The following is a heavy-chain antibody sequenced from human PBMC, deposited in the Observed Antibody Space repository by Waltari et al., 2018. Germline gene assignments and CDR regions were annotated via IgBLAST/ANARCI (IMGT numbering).Heavy chain of an antibody. CDR1: GVTSTAYG. D-gene: IGHD1-26*01. Sequence: QVPLVEAGGGVIQAGEYLRLSCPASGVTSTAYGMHWVRQAPGKGLEWLACRRYNGIDKYYADAVRGRFTISRDISKNAVYLQMNSLGADDTAVYYCGIDVSGPIDYWGQGTLVTVSS. J-gene: IGHJ4*02. CDR3: GIDVSGPIDY. V-gene: IGHV3-30*02. CDR2: RRYNGIDK.